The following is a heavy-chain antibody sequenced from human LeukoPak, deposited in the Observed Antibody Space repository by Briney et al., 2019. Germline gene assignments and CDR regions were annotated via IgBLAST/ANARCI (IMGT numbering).Heavy chain of an antibody. J-gene: IGHJ5*02. D-gene: IGHD3-10*01. CDR3: AXXGYYGSGNDFRFDP. CDR1: GGSISSYY. V-gene: IGHV4-59*01. Sequence: SETLSLTCTVSGGSISSYYWSWIRQPPGKGLEWIGYIYYSGSTNYKPSLKSRVTISVDTSKNQFSLKLSSVTAADTAVYYCAXXGYYGSGNDFRFDPWGQGTLVTVSS. CDR2: IYYSGST.